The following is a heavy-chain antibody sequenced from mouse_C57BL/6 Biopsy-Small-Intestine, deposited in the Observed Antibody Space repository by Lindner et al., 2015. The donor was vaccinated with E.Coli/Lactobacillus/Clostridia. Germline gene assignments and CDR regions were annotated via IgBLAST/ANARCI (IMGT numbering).Heavy chain of an antibody. D-gene: IGHD1-1*01. Sequence: VQLQESGAELVRPGTSVKVSCKASGYAFTNYLIEWVKQRPGQGLEWIGVINPGSGGTNYNEKFKGKATLTADKSSSTAYMQLSSLTSEDSAVYFCARNYGSNWRIDYWAKAPLSQSPQ. CDR3: ARNYGSNWRIDY. J-gene: IGHJ2*01. CDR1: GYAFTNYL. CDR2: INPGSGGT. V-gene: IGHV1-54*01.